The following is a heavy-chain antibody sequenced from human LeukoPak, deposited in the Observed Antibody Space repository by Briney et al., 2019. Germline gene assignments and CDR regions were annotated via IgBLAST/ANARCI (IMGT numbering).Heavy chain of an antibody. V-gene: IGHV4-39*07. CDR2: IYYSGST. Sequence: SETLSLTCTVSGGSIGSGPYYWSWIRQPAGKGLEWIGSIYYSGSTYYNPSLKSRVTISVDTSKNQFSLKLSSVTAADTAVYYCARVIVVVPAVNHWFDPWGQGTLVTVSS. D-gene: IGHD2-2*01. CDR1: GGSIGSGPYY. CDR3: ARVIVVVPAVNHWFDP. J-gene: IGHJ5*02.